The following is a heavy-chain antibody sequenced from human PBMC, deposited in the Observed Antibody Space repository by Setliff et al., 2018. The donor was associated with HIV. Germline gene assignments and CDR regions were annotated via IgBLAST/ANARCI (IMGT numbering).Heavy chain of an antibody. CDR1: GYGFARYG. V-gene: IGHV1-18*01. CDR3: ARAYYDSVWGSHRYRFYYFDY. D-gene: IGHD3-16*02. CDR2: ISGFNGNT. J-gene: IGHJ4*02. Sequence: ASVKVSCKASGYGFARYGLSWVRQAPGQGLEWMGWISGFNGNTKYAQSFQDRVAMTRDTSTSSVYMELRSLRSEDTAVYYCARAYYDSVWGSHRYRFYYFDYWGQGSLVTVSS.